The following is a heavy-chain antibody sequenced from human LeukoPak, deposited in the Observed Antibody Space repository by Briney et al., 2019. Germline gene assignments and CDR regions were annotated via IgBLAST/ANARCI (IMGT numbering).Heavy chain of an antibody. J-gene: IGHJ4*02. CDR1: GGSISSYC. CDR2: IYYSGST. D-gene: IGHD7-27*01. Sequence: PSETLSLTCTVSGGSISSYCWSWIRQPPGKGLEWIGYIYYSGSTNYNPSLKSRVTISVDTSKNQFSLKLSSVTAADTAVYYCARGGARPGDIDYWGQGTLVTVSS. V-gene: IGHV4-59*01. CDR3: ARGGARPGDIDY.